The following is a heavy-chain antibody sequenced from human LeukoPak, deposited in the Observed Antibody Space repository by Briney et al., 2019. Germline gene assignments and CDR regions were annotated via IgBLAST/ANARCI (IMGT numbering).Heavy chain of an antibody. CDR1: GGSISSYY. CDR3: ARGEQVVPAAKD. Sequence: SETLSLTCTVSGGSISSYYWSWIRQPPGKGLEWIGYIYYSGSTNYNPSLKSRVTISVDTSKNQFSLKLSSVTAADTAVYYCARGEQVVPAAKDWGQGTLVTVSS. J-gene: IGHJ4*02. V-gene: IGHV4-59*08. D-gene: IGHD2-2*01. CDR2: IYYSGST.